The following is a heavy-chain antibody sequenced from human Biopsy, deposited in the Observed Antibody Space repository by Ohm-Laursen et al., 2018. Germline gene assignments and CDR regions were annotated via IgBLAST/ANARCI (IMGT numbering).Heavy chain of an antibody. CDR1: GFTLSDHN. CDR2: TRNNGKTYTK. D-gene: IGHD6-19*01. V-gene: IGHV3-72*01. Sequence: SLRLSCAASGFTLSDHNMDWVRLAPGKGLEWVGRTRNNGKTYTKEYAASVKGRFTISRDDSKNSLYLQMNSLKTEDTAVYFCARDVGSSGWYHYGMDVWGQGTTVTVSS. CDR3: ARDVGSSGWYHYGMDV. J-gene: IGHJ6*02.